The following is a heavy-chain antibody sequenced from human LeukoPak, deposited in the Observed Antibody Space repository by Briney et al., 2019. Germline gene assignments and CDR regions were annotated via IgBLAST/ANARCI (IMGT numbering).Heavy chain of an antibody. CDR2: IYYSGST. J-gene: IGHJ3*02. CDR1: GGSISSGDYY. D-gene: IGHD1-26*01. Sequence: SSETLSLTCTVSGGSISSGDYYWSWIRQPTGKRLEWSGYIYYSGSTYYNPSLKSRVTISVDTSKNQFSLKLSSVTAADTAVYYCARFLLTIVGATDIWGQGTMVTVPS. CDR3: ARFLLTIVGATDI. V-gene: IGHV4-30-4*08.